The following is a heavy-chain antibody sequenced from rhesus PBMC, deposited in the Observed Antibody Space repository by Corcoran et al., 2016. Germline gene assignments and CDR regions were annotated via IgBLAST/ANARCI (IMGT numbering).Heavy chain of an antibody. CDR2: IEGNRGTT. J-gene: IGHJ4*01. CDR3: AREKDDY. V-gene: IGHV4-80*01. Sequence: QVQLQESGPGLVKPSETLSLTCTVSGASISSNWWTWIRQPPGKGLEWIGEIEGNRGTTNYNPSLKSRVTMSKDASKNHFSLKLGSVTAADTAVYYCAREKDDYWGQGVLVTVSS. CDR1: GASISSNW.